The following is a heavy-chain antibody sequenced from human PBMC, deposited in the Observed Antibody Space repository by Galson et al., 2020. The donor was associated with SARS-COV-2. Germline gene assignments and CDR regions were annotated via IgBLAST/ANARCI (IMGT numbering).Heavy chain of an antibody. CDR1: GYSFTSYW. J-gene: IGHJ6*02. V-gene: IGHV5-51*01. CDR2: IYPGDSDT. CDR3: ARHKLYSIAWYHGMDV. Sequence: GESLKISCKVSGYSFTSYWIGWVRQMPGKGLEWVGIIYPGDSDTTYSPSFQGQVTISADKSISTAYLQWSSLKASDTAMYYCARHKLYSIAWYHGMDVWGQGTTVTVSS. D-gene: IGHD6-19*01.